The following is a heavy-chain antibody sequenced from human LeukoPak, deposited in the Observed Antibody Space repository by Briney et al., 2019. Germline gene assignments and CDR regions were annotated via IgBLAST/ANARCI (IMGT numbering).Heavy chain of an antibody. D-gene: IGHD3-10*01. CDR2: IYYSGST. Sequence: SETPSLTCTVSGGSISSYYWSWIRQPPGKGLEWIGYIYYSGSTNYNPSLKSRVTISVDTSKNQFSLKLSSVTAADTAVYYCAREGTDQYYYYYMDVWGKGTTVTVSS. V-gene: IGHV4-59*01. J-gene: IGHJ6*03. CDR1: GGSISSYY. CDR3: AREGTDQYYYYYMDV.